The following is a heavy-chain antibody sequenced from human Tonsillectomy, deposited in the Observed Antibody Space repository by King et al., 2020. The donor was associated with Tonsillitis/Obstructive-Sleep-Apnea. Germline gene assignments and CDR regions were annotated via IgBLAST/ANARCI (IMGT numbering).Heavy chain of an antibody. D-gene: IGHD4-17*01. CDR3: ARRSTMTTWRFYYYMDV. Sequence: VQLVESGGGLVKPGGSLRLSCAASGFTFSDYYMSWIRQAPGKGLEWVSYISSSGSFTNDEDSVKGRFTISRDNAWRTLSLQMISLRAEDTAVYYCARRSTMTTWRFYYYMDVWGKGTTVTVSS. J-gene: IGHJ6*03. CDR1: GFTFSDYY. V-gene: IGHV3-11*05. CDR2: ISSSGSFT.